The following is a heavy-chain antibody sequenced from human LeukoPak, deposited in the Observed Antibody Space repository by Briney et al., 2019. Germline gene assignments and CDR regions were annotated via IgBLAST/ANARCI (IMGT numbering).Heavy chain of an antibody. Sequence: PGGSLRLSCAASGFTFSDYSMNWVRQAPGKGLEWVSSISSTSSYIYYADSLKGRFTISRDNAKNSLYLQINSLRAEDTAVYYCATGIKTPFRSFDYWGQGTLVTVSS. CDR2: ISSTSSYI. D-gene: IGHD1-14*01. CDR1: GFTFSDYS. CDR3: ATGIKTPFRSFDY. J-gene: IGHJ4*02. V-gene: IGHV3-21*01.